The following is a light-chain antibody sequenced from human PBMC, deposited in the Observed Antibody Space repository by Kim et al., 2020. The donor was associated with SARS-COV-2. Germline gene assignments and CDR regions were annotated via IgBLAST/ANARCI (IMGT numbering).Light chain of an antibody. Sequence: LSPGQRATLSCRAIQTVNSNYLAWYQQKPGQAPRLLIYDASSRATGIPDRFSGSGSGTDFTLTISRLEPEDFAVYYCQQHGSSPLTFGGGTKLEI. V-gene: IGKV3-20*01. CDR1: QTVNSNY. CDR3: QQHGSSPLT. J-gene: IGKJ4*01. CDR2: DAS.